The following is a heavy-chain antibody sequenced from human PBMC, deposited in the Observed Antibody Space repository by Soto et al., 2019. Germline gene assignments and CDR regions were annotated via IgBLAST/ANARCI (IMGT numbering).Heavy chain of an antibody. CDR3: ARSVGREVPSYFDY. V-gene: IGHV3-74*01. CDR2: INTDGSGT. CDR1: GFTFNSYW. Sequence: EVQLVEAGGGSVQPGGSLRLSCAASGFTFNSYWMHWVRQAPGKGLVWVSRINTDGSGTVYADSVKGRFTISRDNGNNTLYLQMNSLRAEDTAVYYCARSVGREVPSYFDYWGQGTLVTVSS. J-gene: IGHJ4*02. D-gene: IGHD3-16*02.